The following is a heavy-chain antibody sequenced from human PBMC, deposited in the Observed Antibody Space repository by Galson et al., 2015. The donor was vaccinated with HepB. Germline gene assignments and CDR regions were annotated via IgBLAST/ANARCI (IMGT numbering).Heavy chain of an antibody. D-gene: IGHD3-22*01. CDR2: ISAYNGNT. J-gene: IGHJ4*02. Sequence: SVKVSCKASGYTFTSYGISWVRQAPGQGLEWMVWISAYNGNTNYAQKLQGRVTMTTDTSTSTAYMELRSLRSDDTAVYYCARALRTYYYDSSGLEGLAYWGQGTLVTVSS. CDR1: GYTFTSYG. CDR3: ARALRTYYYDSSGLEGLAY. V-gene: IGHV1-18*01.